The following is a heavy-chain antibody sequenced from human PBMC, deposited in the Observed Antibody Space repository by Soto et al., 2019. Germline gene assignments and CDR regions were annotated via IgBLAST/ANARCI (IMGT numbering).Heavy chain of an antibody. Sequence: QVQLVQSGAEVKKPESSVNVSCKTSGGTFARHVISWVRQAPGQGPEWMGKINPLSGIPNYAQKFQDRVTFTADTSASTAYMELSSLRSDDTAVYYCATPAWAATSCYPSHNVDLWGQGTLVTVSS. J-gene: IGHJ5*02. CDR3: ATPAWAATSCYPSHNVDL. V-gene: IGHV1-69*09. CDR1: GGTFARHV. CDR2: INPLSGIP. D-gene: IGHD2-21*01.